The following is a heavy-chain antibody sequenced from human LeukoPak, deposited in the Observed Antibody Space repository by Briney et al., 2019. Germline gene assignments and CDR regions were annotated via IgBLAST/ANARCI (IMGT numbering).Heavy chain of an antibody. Sequence: ASVKVSCKASGYSFSSYALTWVRQVPGQGLEWMGWITTNTGKPTYAQSFTGRFVFSLDTSVNTAYLQINSLKTEDTAVYYCARVAILSFGESLEYWGQGTLVTVSS. D-gene: IGHD3-10*01. CDR2: ITTNTGKP. CDR1: GYSFSSYA. J-gene: IGHJ4*02. CDR3: ARVAILSFGESLEY. V-gene: IGHV7-4-1*02.